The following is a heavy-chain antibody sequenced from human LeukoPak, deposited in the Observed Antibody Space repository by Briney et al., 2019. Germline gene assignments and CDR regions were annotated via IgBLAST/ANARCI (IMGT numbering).Heavy chain of an antibody. Sequence: SETLSLTCTVSGYSISSGYYWGWIRQPPGKGLEWIGSIYHSGSTYYNPSPKSRVTISVDTSKNQFSLKLSSVTAADTAVYYCASITMIVGGFDYWGQGTLVTVSS. CDR2: IYHSGST. CDR3: ASITMIVGGFDY. CDR1: GYSISSGYY. V-gene: IGHV4-38-2*02. J-gene: IGHJ4*02. D-gene: IGHD3-22*01.